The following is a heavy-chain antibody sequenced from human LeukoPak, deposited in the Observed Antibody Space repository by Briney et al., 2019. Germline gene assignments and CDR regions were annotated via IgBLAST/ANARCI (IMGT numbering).Heavy chain of an antibody. D-gene: IGHD1-26*01. J-gene: IGHJ4*02. CDR3: ARGGGSYPIDY. CDR2: IYYSGST. Sequence: SETLSLTCTVSGGSISSSSYYWGWIRQPPGKGLEWIGSIYYSGSTYYNPSLKSRVTISVDTSKNQFSLKLSSVTAADTAVYYCARGGGSYPIDYWDQGTLVTVSS. V-gene: IGHV4-39*01. CDR1: GGSISSSSYY.